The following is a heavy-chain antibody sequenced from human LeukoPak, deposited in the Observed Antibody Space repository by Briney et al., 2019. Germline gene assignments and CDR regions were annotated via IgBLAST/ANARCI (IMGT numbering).Heavy chain of an antibody. CDR2: INRSGST. CDR1: GGSLRGYS. CDR3: ARQETDYYDSSGLYMDV. J-gene: IGHJ6*03. Sequence: SETLSLTCAVSGGSLRGYSWSWVRQPPGEGLEWIGEINRSGSTDYNPSLRSRVSMSLDTSKKVLSLTLTSVTAADTAVYYCARQETDYYDSSGLYMDVWGKGTTVAVSS. D-gene: IGHD3-22*01. V-gene: IGHV4-34*01.